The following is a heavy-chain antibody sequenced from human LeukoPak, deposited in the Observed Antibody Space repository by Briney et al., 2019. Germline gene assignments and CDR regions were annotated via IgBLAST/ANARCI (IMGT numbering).Heavy chain of an antibody. CDR2: ISHDGNTK. CDR1: GFTFSSYT. V-gene: IGHV3-30-3*01. Sequence: RPGRSLRLSCAASGFTFSSYTMHWVRQAPGKGLEWVAVISHDGNTKYYADSVRGRFTISRDNSKNTLYLQMNSLRTEDTAMYYCGRDFRGYSFDYWGQGTLVTVSS. CDR3: GRDFRGYSFDY. J-gene: IGHJ4*02. D-gene: IGHD5-18*01.